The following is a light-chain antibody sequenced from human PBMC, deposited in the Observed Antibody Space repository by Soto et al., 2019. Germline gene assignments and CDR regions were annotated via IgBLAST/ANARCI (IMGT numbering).Light chain of an antibody. CDR1: TSNIGGNV. CDR3: TAWDDSLKKV. Sequence: QSVLTQPPSVSGTPGQRVTISCSGSTSNIGGNVVNWYQQLPGAAPKLLIYSNDQRPSGVPDRFSGSKSGTPASLAISGLRSEDEADYYCTAWDDSLKKVFGTGTKVTVL. CDR2: SND. V-gene: IGLV1-44*01. J-gene: IGLJ1*01.